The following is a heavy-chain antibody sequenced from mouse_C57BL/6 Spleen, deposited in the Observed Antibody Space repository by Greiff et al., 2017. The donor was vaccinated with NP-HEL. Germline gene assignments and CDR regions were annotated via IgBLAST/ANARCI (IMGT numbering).Heavy chain of an antibody. CDR2: IYPSDSET. CDR3: GSTVVATGYFDV. D-gene: IGHD1-1*01. V-gene: IGHV1-61*01. Sequence: QVQLQQPGAELVRPGSSVKLSCKASGYTLTSYWMDWVKQRPGQGLEWIGNIYPSDSETHYNQKFKDKATLTVDKSSSTAYMQLSSLTSEDSAVYYCGSTVVATGYFDVWGTGTTVTVSS. CDR1: GYTLTSYW. J-gene: IGHJ1*03.